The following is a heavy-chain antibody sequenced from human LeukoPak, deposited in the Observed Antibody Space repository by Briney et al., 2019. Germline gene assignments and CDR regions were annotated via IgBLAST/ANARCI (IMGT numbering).Heavy chain of an antibody. D-gene: IGHD3-10*01. CDR2: ISYDGSNK. J-gene: IGHJ4*02. Sequence: GGSLRLSCAASGFTFSSYAMHWVRQAPGKGLEWVAVISYDGSNKYYADSVKGRFTISRDNSKNTLYLQMNSLRAEDTAVYYCARLMVRGVIGSDYWGQGTLVTVSS. CDR3: ARLMVRGVIGSDY. CDR1: GFTFSSYA. V-gene: IGHV3-30-3*01.